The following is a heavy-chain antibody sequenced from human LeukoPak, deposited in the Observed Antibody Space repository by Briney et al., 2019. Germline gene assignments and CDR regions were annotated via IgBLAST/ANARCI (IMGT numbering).Heavy chain of an antibody. V-gene: IGHV3-23*01. J-gene: IGHJ2*01. CDR2: ISRSGSST. CDR3: AEGCDVLAGYCLYWYFDL. D-gene: IGHD3-9*01. CDR1: GFTFSAYA. Sequence: TGGSLRLSCAASGFTFSAYAMSWVRQAPGEGLEWVSAISRSGSSTDYADSVKGRFTISRDNTQNTLYLQMNSLKPKDTGVYYWAEGCDVLAGYCLYWYFDLWGRGTLVTVSS.